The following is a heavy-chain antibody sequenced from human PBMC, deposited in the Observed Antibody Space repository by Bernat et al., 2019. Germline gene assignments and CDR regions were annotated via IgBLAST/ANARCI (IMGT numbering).Heavy chain of an antibody. V-gene: IGHV4-39*02. Sequence: QLQLQESGPRLVKPSETLSLTCTVSGGSINDCCYFWGWIRQSPGKGLEWIAIISDGDGNWIYYNPSFESRVTISVDTSRNHFSLDLNSVTAADTAVYYCARSYGDYLGQTSHFYYYMDVWGKGTTVTVSS. CDR2: ISDGDGNWI. CDR1: GGSINDCCYF. CDR3: ARSYGDYLGQTSHFYYYMDV. J-gene: IGHJ6*03. D-gene: IGHD4-17*01.